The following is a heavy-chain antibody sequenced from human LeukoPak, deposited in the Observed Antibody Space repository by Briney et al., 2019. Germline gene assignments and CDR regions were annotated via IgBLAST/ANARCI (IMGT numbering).Heavy chain of an antibody. V-gene: IGHV4-4*02. D-gene: IGHD2-2*02. CDR3: AKGDIPNWFDP. Sequence: SETLSLTCAVSGGSISSQNWGSWVRQPPGKGLEWIGEIFHSGSTHYNPSLKSRVTISVDKSKNQFSLNLSSVTAADTAVYYCAKGDIPNWFDPWGQGTLVTVSS. J-gene: IGHJ5*02. CDR2: IFHSGST. CDR1: GGSISSQNW.